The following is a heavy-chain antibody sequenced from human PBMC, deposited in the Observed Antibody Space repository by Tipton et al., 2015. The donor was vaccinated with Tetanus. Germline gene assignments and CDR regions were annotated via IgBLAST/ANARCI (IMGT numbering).Heavy chain of an antibody. CDR3: ARESIRLIGEVIFRYFDV. J-gene: IGHJ2*01. V-gene: IGHV4-61*08. Sequence: GLVKPSETLSLTCTVSGASLRGGDYHWSWIRQPPGKALEWIGNIYNYNGNTLQNPSLKNRVTLSLDKSKNQFSLKLTSATAADTAVYFCARESIRLIGEVIFRYFDVWGRGTLVTVSS. D-gene: IGHD3-3*02. CDR2: IYNYNGNT. CDR1: GASLRGGDYH.